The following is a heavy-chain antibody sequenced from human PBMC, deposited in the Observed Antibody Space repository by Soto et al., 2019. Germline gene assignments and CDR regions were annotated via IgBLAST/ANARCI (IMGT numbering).Heavy chain of an antibody. D-gene: IGHD3-10*01. CDR2: IYPGDSDA. J-gene: IGHJ6*03. Sequence: GESLKISCKGSGYRFTSYWIAWVRQMPGKGLEWMGIIYPGDSDARYSPSFQGHVTISADKSISTAYLQWSGLKASDTAIYYCARRGLYGSAYFYYMDVWGKGTTVTVSS. V-gene: IGHV5-51*01. CDR3: ARRGLYGSAYFYYMDV. CDR1: GYRFTSYW.